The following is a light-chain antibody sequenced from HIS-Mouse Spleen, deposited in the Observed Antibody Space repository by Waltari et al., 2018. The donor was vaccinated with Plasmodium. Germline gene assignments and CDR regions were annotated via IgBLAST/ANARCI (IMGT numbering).Light chain of an antibody. Sequence: SYELTQPPSVSVSPGQTARITCSGDALPKKYAYWYQQKSGQAPVLVIYEDSKRPSGIPEGFSCSSPGTMATVTISGAQVEDEADYYCYSTDSSGNHRVFGGGTKLTVL. CDR1: ALPKKY. CDR3: YSTDSSGNHRV. J-gene: IGLJ3*02. CDR2: EDS. V-gene: IGLV3-10*01.